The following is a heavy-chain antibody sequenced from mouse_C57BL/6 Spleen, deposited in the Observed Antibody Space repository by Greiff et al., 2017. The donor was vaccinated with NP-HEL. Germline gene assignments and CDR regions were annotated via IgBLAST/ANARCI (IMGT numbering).Heavy chain of an antibody. CDR3: AREDGSSYRSFAY. J-gene: IGHJ3*01. CDR2: IYWDDDK. D-gene: IGHD1-1*01. Sequence: QVTLKVCGPGILQSSQTLSLTCSFSGFSLSTSGMGVSWIRQPSGKGLEWLAHIYWDDDKRSNPSLKSRLTISKDTSRNQVFLKITSVDTAETATYYCAREDGSSYRSFAYWGQGTLVTVSA. CDR1: GFSLSTSGMG. V-gene: IGHV8-12*01.